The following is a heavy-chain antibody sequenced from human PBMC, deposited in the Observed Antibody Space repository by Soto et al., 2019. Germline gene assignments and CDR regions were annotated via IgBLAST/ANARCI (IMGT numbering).Heavy chain of an antibody. CDR3: GRGSSGSSAILKVDY. CDR1: GFSVSSNY. J-gene: IGHJ4*02. V-gene: IGHV3-53*01. Sequence: GGSMRLSCAASGFSVSSNYMSWIRQAPGKGLEWVSAIYSGGNTYYADSVKGRFTISRDNSKNTLFLQMDGLRVEDTAVYYCGRGSSGSSAILKVDYWGQGTLVTISS. CDR2: IYSGGNT. D-gene: IGHD3-22*01.